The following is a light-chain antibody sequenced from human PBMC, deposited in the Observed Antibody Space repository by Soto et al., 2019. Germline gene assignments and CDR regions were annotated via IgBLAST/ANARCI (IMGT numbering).Light chain of an antibody. V-gene: IGLV7-43*01. J-gene: IGLJ2*01. CDR3: LLYYGGAS. CDR2: STS. Sequence: QAVVTQEPSLTVSPGGTVTLTCASSTGAVTSGYYPNWFQQKPGQAPRALIYSTSNKHPWTPARFSGSLLGGKAALTLSGVQPEDEAEYYCLLYYGGASFGGGTKLTVL. CDR1: TGAVTSGYY.